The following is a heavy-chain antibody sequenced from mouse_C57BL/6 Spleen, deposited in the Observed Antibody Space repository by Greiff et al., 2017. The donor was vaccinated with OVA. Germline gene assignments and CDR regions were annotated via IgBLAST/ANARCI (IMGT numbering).Heavy chain of an antibody. CDR3: AREGYDYDAWFAY. CDR2: IHPNSGST. CDR1: GYTFTSYW. D-gene: IGHD2-4*01. Sequence: VKLQQPGAELVKPGASVKLSCKASGYTFTSYWMHWVKQRPGQGLEWIGMIHPNSGSTNYNEKFKSKATLTVDKSSSTAYMQLSSLTSEDSAVYDCAREGYDYDAWFAYWGQGTLVTVSA. J-gene: IGHJ3*01. V-gene: IGHV1-64*01.